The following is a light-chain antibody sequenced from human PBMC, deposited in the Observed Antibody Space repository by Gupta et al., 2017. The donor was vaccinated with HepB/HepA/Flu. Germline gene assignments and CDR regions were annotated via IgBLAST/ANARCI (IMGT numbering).Light chain of an antibody. CDR2: DVS. J-gene: IGLJ3*02. CDR3: SSYRSTTNLWV. Sequence: PSAVAVCPVRSITISCTGTSRDVGRYNYVSWYQQQPGTVPKLLSDDVSNRPSGVSNRFFCSKAGTTAYRTISGVQPEDEAYYSGSSYRSTTNLWVVGRGTKVTVL. CDR1: SRDVGRYNY. V-gene: IGLV2-14*03.